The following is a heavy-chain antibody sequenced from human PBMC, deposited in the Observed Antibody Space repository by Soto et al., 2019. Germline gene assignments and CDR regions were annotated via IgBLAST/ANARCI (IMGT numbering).Heavy chain of an antibody. CDR1: GGTFSSYT. J-gene: IGHJ1*01. V-gene: IGHV1-69*08. CDR3: ARDPPTIVVVTAAPEYFQH. D-gene: IGHD2-21*02. Sequence: QVQLVQSGAAVKKPGSSVKVSCKASGGTFSSYTISWVRQAPGQGLEWMGRIIPILGIANYAQKFQGRVTITADKSTSTAYMELSSLRSEDTAVYYCARDPPTIVVVTAAPEYFQHWGQGTLVTVSS. CDR2: IIPILGIA.